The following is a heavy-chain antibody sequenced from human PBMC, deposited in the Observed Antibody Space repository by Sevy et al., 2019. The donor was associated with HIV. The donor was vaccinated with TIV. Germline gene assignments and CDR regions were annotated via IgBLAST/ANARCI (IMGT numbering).Heavy chain of an antibody. CDR3: AGDSTTRPRVFDY. CDR1: GGSISSYF. D-gene: IGHD1-1*01. CDR2: IYFTGNT. J-gene: IGHJ4*02. V-gene: IGHV4-59*01. Sequence: SETLSLTCSVSGGSISSYFWTWVRQSPGKGLEWIGNIYFTGNTDYSPYLKSGVTLSLDTSKSQFSLILKYVTAADTAIYFCAGDSTTRPRVFDYWGQGTLVTVSS.